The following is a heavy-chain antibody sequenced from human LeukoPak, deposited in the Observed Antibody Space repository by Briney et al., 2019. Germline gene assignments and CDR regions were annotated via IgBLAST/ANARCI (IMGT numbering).Heavy chain of an antibody. CDR3: ARRRWLQPLWDY. J-gene: IGHJ4*02. V-gene: IGHV4-34*01. Sequence: SETLSLTCAVYGGSFSGYYWSWIRQPPGKGLEWIGEINRSGSTNYNPSLKSRVTISVDTSKNQFSLKLSPVTAADTAVYYCARRRWLQPLWDYWGQGTLVTVSS. D-gene: IGHD5-24*01. CDR2: INRSGST. CDR1: GGSFSGYY.